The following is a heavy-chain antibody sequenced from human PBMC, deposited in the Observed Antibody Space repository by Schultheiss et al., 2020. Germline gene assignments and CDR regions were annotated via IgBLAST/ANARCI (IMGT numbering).Heavy chain of an antibody. J-gene: IGHJ6*02. D-gene: IGHD2-21*01. CDR3: AREEVWYYYYGMDV. V-gene: IGHV4-61*05. Sequence: SETLSLTCTVSGGSISSSTYYWSWLRQAPGKGLEWIGYIYYSGSTNYNPSLKSRVTISVDTSKNQFSLKLSSVTAEDTAVYYCAREEVWYYYYGMDVWGQGTTVTVSS. CDR2: IYYSGST. CDR1: GGSISSSTYY.